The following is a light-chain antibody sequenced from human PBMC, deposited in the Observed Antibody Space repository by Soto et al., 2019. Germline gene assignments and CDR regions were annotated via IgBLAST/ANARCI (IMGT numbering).Light chain of an antibody. CDR3: QQLSTYPST. CDR2: AAS. V-gene: IGKV1-9*01. J-gene: IGKJ4*01. CDR1: QGIGSY. Sequence: QLTQSPSSLSASVGDRVTITCRASQGIGSYLAWYQQKPGEAPKLLIFAASILQSGVPSRFSGSGSGTDFTLTISSLQAEDFATYYCQQLSTYPSTFGGGTKVDI.